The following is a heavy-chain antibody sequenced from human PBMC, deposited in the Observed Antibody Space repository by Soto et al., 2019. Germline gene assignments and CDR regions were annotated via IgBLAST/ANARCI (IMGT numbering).Heavy chain of an antibody. CDR1: GFTFSSYS. D-gene: IGHD6-19*01. J-gene: IGHJ4*02. Sequence: GGSLRLSCAASGFTFSSYSMNWVRQAPGKGLEWVSRINEIGTYRTYADFAKGRFTISRDNTKNTVYLQMNSLNAEDTAVYYCASDFSDSSGCFDYWGKGTLVTVDS. V-gene: IGHV3-74*03. CDR3: ASDFSDSSGCFDY. CDR2: INEIGTYR.